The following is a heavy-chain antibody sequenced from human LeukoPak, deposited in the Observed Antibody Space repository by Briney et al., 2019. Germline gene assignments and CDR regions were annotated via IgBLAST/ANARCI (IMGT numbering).Heavy chain of an antibody. Sequence: PGGSLRLSCAASGFTFSSYEMNWVRQAPGKGLEWVSYISSSGSTIYYADSVKGRFTISRDNAKNSLYLQMNSLRAEDTALYYCAKDMYSGSLNHFDYWGQGTLVTVSS. CDR1: GFTFSSYE. CDR2: ISSSGSTI. J-gene: IGHJ4*02. V-gene: IGHV3-48*03. CDR3: AKDMYSGSLNHFDY. D-gene: IGHD1-26*01.